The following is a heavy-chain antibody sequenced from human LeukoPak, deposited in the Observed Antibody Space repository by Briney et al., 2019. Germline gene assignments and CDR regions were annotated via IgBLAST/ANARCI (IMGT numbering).Heavy chain of an antibody. J-gene: IGHJ6*03. CDR2: ISGYNAKT. CDR1: GYTFTSFG. CDR3: ARQQLGWATIRNVGYYQHYYMDV. D-gene: IGHD6-13*01. Sequence: ASVKVSCKASGYTFTSFGISWVRQAPGQGFEWMGWISGYNAKTYYAQRHQGRVTMTTDTSTRTAYMDLRNLRSDDTAVYYCARQQLGWATIRNVGYYQHYYMDVWGKGTTVTVSS. V-gene: IGHV1-18*01.